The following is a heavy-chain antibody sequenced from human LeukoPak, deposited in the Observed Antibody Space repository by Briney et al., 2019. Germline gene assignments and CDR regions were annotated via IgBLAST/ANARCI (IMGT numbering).Heavy chain of an antibody. V-gene: IGHV3-23*01. J-gene: IGHJ4*02. Sequence: GGTLRLSCAASGFTFSTSGMSWVRQAPGKGLEWVSGISGSGGSTYYADSVKGRFTISRDNSKNTLYVQMNSLRVEDTAVYYCVTYSSIWYGDSWGQGTLVTVSS. CDR3: VTYSSIWYGDS. CDR2: ISGSGGST. D-gene: IGHD6-13*01. CDR1: GFTFSTSG.